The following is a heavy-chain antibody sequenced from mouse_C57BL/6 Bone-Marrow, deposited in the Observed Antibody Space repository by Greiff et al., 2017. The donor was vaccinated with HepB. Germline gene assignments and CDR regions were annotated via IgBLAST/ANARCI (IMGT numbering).Heavy chain of an antibody. Sequence: VKLQESGAELVKPGASVKLSCKASGYTFTEYTIHWVKQRSGQGLEWIGWFYPGSGSIKYNEKFKDKATLTADKSSSTVYMELSRLTSEDTAVYFCARHGHYYGSSPAWFAYWGQGTLVTVSA. CDR1: GYTFTEYT. CDR3: ARHGHYYGSSPAWFAY. J-gene: IGHJ3*01. CDR2: FYPGSGSI. D-gene: IGHD1-1*01. V-gene: IGHV1-62-2*01.